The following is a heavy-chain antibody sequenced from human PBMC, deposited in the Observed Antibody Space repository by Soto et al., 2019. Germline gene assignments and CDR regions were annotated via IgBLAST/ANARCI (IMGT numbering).Heavy chain of an antibody. V-gene: IGHV4-38-2*02. Sequence: PSETLSLTCTVSGGSISSGYYWGWIRQPPGKGLEWIGSIYHSGSTYYNPSLKSRVTISVDTSKNQFSLKLSSVTAADTAVYYCARDARTYYDFWSGSYNWFDPWGQGTLVTVSS. CDR3: ARDARTYYDFWSGSYNWFDP. J-gene: IGHJ5*02. CDR1: GGSISSGYY. D-gene: IGHD3-3*01. CDR2: IYHSGST.